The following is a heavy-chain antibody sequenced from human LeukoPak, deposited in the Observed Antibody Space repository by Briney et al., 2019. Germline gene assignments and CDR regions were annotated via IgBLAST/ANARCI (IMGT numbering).Heavy chain of an antibody. CDR3: ARDPGERGYYFDY. V-gene: IGHV4-59*01. CDR1: GGSISSYY. CDR2: IYYSGST. J-gene: IGHJ4*02. Sequence: PSETLSLTCTVSGGSISSYYWNWIRQPPGKGLEWIGYIYYSGSTNYNPSLKSRVTISVDTSKNQFSLKLSSVTAADTAVYYCARDPGERGYYFDYWGQGTLVTVSS. D-gene: IGHD1-1*01.